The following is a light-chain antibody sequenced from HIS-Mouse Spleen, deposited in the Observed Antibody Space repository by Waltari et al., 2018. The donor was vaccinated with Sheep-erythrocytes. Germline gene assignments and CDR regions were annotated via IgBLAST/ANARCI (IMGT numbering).Light chain of an antibody. V-gene: IGLV2-8*01. J-gene: IGLJ3*02. CDR3: SSYAGSNNWV. CDR2: EVS. Sequence: QSALTQPPSPSGSPGQSVTISCTGTSSDVGGYNYVSWYQQHPGKAPNLMIYEVSKRPSGVPDRFSGSKSGNTASLTVSGLQAEDEADYYCSSYAGSNNWVFGGGTKLTVL. CDR1: SSDVGGYNY.